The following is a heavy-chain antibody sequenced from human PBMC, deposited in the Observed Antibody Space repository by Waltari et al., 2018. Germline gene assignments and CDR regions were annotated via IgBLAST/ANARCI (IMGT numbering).Heavy chain of an antibody. Sequence: QLQLQESGPGLVKPSETLSLTCTVSGGSISSSSYYWGWIRQPPGKGLEWIGSIYYSGSTYYTPSLKSRVTISVDTSKNQFSLKLSSVTAADTAVYYCARQSSSSWGDWFDPWGQGTLVTVSS. CDR2: IYYSGST. V-gene: IGHV4-39*01. J-gene: IGHJ5*02. D-gene: IGHD6-6*01. CDR3: ARQSSSSWGDWFDP. CDR1: GGSISSSSYY.